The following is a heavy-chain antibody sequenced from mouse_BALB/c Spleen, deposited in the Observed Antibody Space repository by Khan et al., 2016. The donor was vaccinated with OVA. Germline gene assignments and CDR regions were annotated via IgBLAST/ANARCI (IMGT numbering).Heavy chain of an antibody. CDR1: GYTFTYYV. J-gene: IGHJ2*01. V-gene: IGHV1-81*01. CDR2: IYPGSDNA. D-gene: IGHD2-3*01. CDR3: ARGDGYYVYFDY. Sequence: VQLQQSGPELVKPGASVKMSCKASGYTFTYYVITWVKQRTGQGLDWIGEIYPGSDNAYYNERFKGKATLTADKSSNTTHMQLSSLTSEDSAVYFCARGDGYYVYFDYWGQGTTLTVSS.